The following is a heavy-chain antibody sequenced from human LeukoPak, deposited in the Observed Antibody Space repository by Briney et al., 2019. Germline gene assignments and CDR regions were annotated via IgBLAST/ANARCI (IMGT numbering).Heavy chain of an antibody. CDR3: ARGYYDSSGYHFDY. Sequence: KSSETLSLTCAVYGGSFSGYYWSWIRQPPGKGLEWIGEINHSGSTNYNPSLKSRVTISVDTSKNQFSLKLSSVTAADTAVYYCARGYYDSSGYHFDYWGQGTLVTVSS. D-gene: IGHD3-22*01. CDR1: GGSFSGYY. V-gene: IGHV4-34*01. CDR2: INHSGST. J-gene: IGHJ4*02.